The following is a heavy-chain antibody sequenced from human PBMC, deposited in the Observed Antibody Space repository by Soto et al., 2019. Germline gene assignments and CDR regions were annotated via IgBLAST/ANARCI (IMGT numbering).Heavy chain of an antibody. CDR2: MNPNSGNT. D-gene: IGHD3-22*01. CDR1: GYTFTSYD. V-gene: IGHV1-8*01. J-gene: IGHJ4*02. CDR3: ARDDYYDSSGYFDY. Sequence: GASVKVSCKASGYTFTSYDINWVRQATGQGPEWMGWMNPNSGNTGYAQKFQGRVTMTRNTSISTAYMELSSLRSEDTAVYYCARDDYYDSSGYFDYWGQGTLVTVSS.